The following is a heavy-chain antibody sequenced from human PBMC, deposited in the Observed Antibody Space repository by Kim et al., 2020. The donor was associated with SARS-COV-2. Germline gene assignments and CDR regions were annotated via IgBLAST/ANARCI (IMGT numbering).Heavy chain of an antibody. D-gene: IGHD2-2*03. CDR2: ISYDGSNK. V-gene: IGHV3-30-3*01. CDR1: GFTFSSYA. CDR3: ARWIPLDV. Sequence: GGSLRLSCAASGFTFSSYAMHWVRQAPGKGLEWVAVISYDGSNKYYADSVKGRFTISRDNSKNTLYLQMNSLRAEDTAVYYCARWIPLDVWGQGTTVTVSS. J-gene: IGHJ6*02.